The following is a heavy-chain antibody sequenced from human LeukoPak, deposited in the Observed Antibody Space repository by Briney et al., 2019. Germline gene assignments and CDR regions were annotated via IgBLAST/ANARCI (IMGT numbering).Heavy chain of an antibody. CDR3: AGGSAGVGSINY. CDR2: VYYSGST. Sequence: PSETLSLTCSVSGGSISSYYWSWTRQPPGKGVEWIGYVYYSGSTSYNPSLRGRVTISIDTSKNQFSLKLNSVTAADTAVYYCAGGSAGVGSINYWGQGSLVTVSS. J-gene: IGHJ4*02. V-gene: IGHV4-59*01. D-gene: IGHD1-26*01. CDR1: GGSISSYY.